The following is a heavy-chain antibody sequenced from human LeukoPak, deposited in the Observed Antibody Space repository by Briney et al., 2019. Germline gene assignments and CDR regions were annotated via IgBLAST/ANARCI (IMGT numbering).Heavy chain of an antibody. Sequence: PGGSLRLSCAASGFTVSSNYMSWVRPAPGKGLEWVSVIYSGGSTYYADSVKGRFTISRDNSKNTLYLQMNSLRAEDTAVYYCAREADYHDSSGYYSHFDYWGQGTLVTVSS. CDR3: AREADYHDSSGYYSHFDY. J-gene: IGHJ4*02. D-gene: IGHD3-22*01. CDR2: IYSGGST. V-gene: IGHV3-66*01. CDR1: GFTVSSNY.